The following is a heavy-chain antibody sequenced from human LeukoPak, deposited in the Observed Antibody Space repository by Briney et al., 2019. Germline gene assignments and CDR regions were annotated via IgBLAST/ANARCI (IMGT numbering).Heavy chain of an antibody. J-gene: IGHJ6*03. D-gene: IGHD6-25*01. CDR1: GFTFSSYT. CDR3: ARFAAGGSYYYYMDV. Sequence: GGSLRLSCAASGFTFSSYTMNWVRQPPGKGLEWVSNIGTSSTTIYYADSVKSRFTISRDNAKNSLYLQMNSLRADDTAVYYCARFAAGGSYYYYMDVWGKGTTVTVSS. CDR2: IGTSSTTI. V-gene: IGHV3-48*01.